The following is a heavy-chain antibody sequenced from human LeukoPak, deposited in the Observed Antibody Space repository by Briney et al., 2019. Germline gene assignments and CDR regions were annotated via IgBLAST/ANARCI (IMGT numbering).Heavy chain of an antibody. CDR3: ARVSGHTSDF. Sequence: GGSLRLSCAASGFTFSSHGIDWVRQAPGKGLEWVRVIWYDGRKSDYAESVKGRFTISRDNSKNTVDLQMNSLRVEDTAVYYCARVSGHTSDFWGQGTLVTVSS. J-gene: IGHJ4*02. CDR1: GFTFSSHG. CDR2: IWYDGRKS. V-gene: IGHV3-33*01. D-gene: IGHD3-10*01.